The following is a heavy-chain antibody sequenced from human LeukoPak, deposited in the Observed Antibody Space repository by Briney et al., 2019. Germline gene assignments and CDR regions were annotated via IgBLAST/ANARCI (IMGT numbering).Heavy chain of an antibody. CDR1: GDSISSYY. CDR3: ARNPIAAAGIADY. J-gene: IGHJ4*02. CDR2: IYYSGST. V-gene: IGHV4-59*01. D-gene: IGHD6-13*01. Sequence: SETLSLTCTVSGDSISSYYWSWIRQPPGKGLKWIGYIYYSGSTNYNPSLKSRVTISVDTSKNQFSLKLSSVTAADTAVYHCARNPIAAAGIADYWGQGTLVTVSS.